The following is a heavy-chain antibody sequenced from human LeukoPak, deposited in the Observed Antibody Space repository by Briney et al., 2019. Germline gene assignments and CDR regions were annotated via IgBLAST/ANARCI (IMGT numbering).Heavy chain of an antibody. CDR1: GFTFSSYA. J-gene: IGHJ4*02. Sequence: GGSLRLSCAASGFTFSSYAMSWVRQAPGKGLEWVSAISGGGGATYYADSVKGRFTISRDNSNNTLSLQMNSLRAEDTAVYYCTKGPFSAYDVYLDCWGQGTLVTVSS. CDR3: TKGPFSAYDVYLDC. V-gene: IGHV3-23*01. D-gene: IGHD5-12*01. CDR2: ISGGGGAT.